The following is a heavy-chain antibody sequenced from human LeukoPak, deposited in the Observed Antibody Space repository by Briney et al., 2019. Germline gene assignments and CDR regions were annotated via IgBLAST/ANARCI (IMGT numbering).Heavy chain of an antibody. D-gene: IGHD4-23*01. V-gene: IGHV4-39*07. CDR1: GGSISSSSYY. J-gene: IGHJ4*02. CDR3: ARVGVDYSGNIIKYFFDD. CDR2: IYYSGST. Sequence: SETLSLTCTVSGGSISSSSYYWGWIRQPPRKGLAWIGSIYYSGSTYYNPSLKSRVTMSVDTSKNQLSLKLSPVLAADTAVYYCARVGVDYSGNIIKYFFDDWGQGTLVTVSS.